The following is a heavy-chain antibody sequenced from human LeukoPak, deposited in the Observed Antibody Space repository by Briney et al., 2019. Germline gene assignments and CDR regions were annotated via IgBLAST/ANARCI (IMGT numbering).Heavy chain of an antibody. J-gene: IGHJ4*02. D-gene: IGHD3-10*01. CDR1: GYTFTSYY. CDR2: INPSGGST. CDR3: TRFMVRGVRFDY. V-gene: IGHV1-46*03. Sequence: ASVKVSCKASGYTFTSYYMHWVRQAPGQGLEWMGIINPSGGSTSYAQKFQGRVTMTRDTSTSTVYMELNSLKTEDTAVYYCTRFMVRGVRFDYWGQGTLVTVSS.